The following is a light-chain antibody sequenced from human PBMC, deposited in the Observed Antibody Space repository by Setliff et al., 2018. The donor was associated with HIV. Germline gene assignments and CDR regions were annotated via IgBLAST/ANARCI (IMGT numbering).Light chain of an antibody. CDR2: DVS. V-gene: IGLV2-14*03. CDR3: TSYTINTLYV. Sequence: QSALTQPASVSGSPGQAITISCTGTSDDIGRYYYVSWYQQLPGKAPKLIMYDVSHRPSGVSTRFSGSKSGDTASLTISGPQAEDEAHYYCTSYTINTLYVFGSGTKV. CDR1: SDDIGRYYY. J-gene: IGLJ1*01.